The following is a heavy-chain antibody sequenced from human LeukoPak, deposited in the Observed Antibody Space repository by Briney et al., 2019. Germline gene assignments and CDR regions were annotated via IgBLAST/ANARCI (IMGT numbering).Heavy chain of an antibody. V-gene: IGHV3-23*01. D-gene: IGHD3-22*01. CDR1: GFTFSSYG. CDR3: AKAGVELYYYDSSGYSHFDY. CDR2: ISGSGGST. J-gene: IGHJ4*02. Sequence: PGGSLRLSCAASGFTFSSYGMSWVRQAPGKGLEWVSAISGSGGSTYYADSVKGRFTISRDNSKNTLYLQMNSLRAEDTAVYYCAKAGVELYYYDSSGYSHFDYWGQGTLVTVSS.